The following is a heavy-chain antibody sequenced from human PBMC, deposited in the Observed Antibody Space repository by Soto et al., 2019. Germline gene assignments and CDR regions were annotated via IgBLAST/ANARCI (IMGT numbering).Heavy chain of an antibody. J-gene: IGHJ5*02. D-gene: IGHD6-6*01. V-gene: IGHV1-2*02. CDR3: AKDLSRQLAYWLDP. CDR1: GFSFTGYY. Sequence: ASVKVSCKASGFSFTGYYIHWLRQAPGQGLEWMGWINAHSGGTEYAQKFQGRVTLTRDTSISTAYMTLSSLRSDDTAIYYCAKDLSRQLAYWLDPWGQGTQVTVSS. CDR2: INAHSGGT.